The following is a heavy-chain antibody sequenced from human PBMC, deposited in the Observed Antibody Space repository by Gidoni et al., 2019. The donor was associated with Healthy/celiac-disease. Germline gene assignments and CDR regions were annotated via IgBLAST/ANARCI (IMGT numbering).Heavy chain of an antibody. CDR3: ARLAPLIAVAGDY. D-gene: IGHD6-19*01. CDR1: GGSTSSSSYY. J-gene: IGHJ4*02. CDR2: FYYSGST. V-gene: IGHV4-39*01. Sequence: QLQLQESGPGLVKPSETLSLTRTVPGGSTSSSSYYWGWIRQPPGKGMEWIGSFYYSGSTYYNPSHKSRVTIAVDTSKNQFSLKLSSVTAADAAVYYCARLAPLIAVAGDYWGQGTLVTVSS.